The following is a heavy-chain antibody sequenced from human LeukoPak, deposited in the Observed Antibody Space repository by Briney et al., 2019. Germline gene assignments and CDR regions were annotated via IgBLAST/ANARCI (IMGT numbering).Heavy chain of an antibody. CDR2: VSGSGGST. CDR1: GSTFSSFA. Sequence: GGSLRLSCAASGSTFSSFAMSWVRQAPGKGLEWVSAVSGSGGSTSYADSVKGRFTISRDNSKNTLYLQMNSLRAEDTAVYYCARAEKATIFDYWGQGTLVTVSS. J-gene: IGHJ4*02. CDR3: ARAEKATIFDY. V-gene: IGHV3-23*01. D-gene: IGHD5-24*01.